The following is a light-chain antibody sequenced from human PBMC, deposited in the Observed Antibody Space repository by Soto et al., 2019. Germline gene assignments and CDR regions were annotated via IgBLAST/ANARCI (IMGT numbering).Light chain of an antibody. CDR3: LQHETYTRT. CDR1: LGIRVG. Sequence: IQLTQSPSSLSASLGDRVTIAXRASLGIRVGFGWYQQRAGXAPKXXXDGXFNLHRGGSSRLSGSGSGTEFTLTITSLQPEDSATYYCLQHETYTRTFGGGTKVDIK. CDR2: GXF. J-gene: IGKJ4*01. V-gene: IGKV1-17*01.